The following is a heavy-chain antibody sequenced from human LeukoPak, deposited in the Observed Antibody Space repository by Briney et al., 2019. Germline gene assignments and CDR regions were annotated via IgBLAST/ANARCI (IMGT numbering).Heavy chain of an antibody. J-gene: IGHJ6*03. CDR3: ARGAYYDFWSGFDLFYYYYMDV. CDR1: GYTFTGYY. D-gene: IGHD3-3*01. CDR2: INPNSGGT. V-gene: IGHV1-2*02. Sequence: ASVKVSCKASGYTFTGYYMHWVRQAPGQGLEWMGWINPNSGGTNYAQKFQGRVTMTRDTSTSTAYMELSRLRSDDTAVYYCARGAYYDFWSGFDLFYYYYMDVWGKGTTVTVSS.